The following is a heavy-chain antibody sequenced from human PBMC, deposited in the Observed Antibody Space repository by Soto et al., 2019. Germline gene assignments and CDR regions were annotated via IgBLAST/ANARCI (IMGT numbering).Heavy chain of an antibody. CDR1: GGSINTFY. CDR3: AREGSYSAYNFAHGIQLWSFEF. J-gene: IGHJ4*02. Sequence: LSLTFTVSGGSINTFYWSWVRQPAGKVLEWIGRIFSSGSTSFNPSLESRVAMSVDTSKNHFSLNLSSVTAADMAVYYCAREGSYSAYNFAHGIQLWSFEFWGQGALVSVSS. D-gene: IGHD5-12*01. CDR2: IFSSGST. V-gene: IGHV4-4*07.